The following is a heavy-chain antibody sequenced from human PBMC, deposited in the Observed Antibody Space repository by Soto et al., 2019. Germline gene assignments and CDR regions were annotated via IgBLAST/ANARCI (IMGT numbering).Heavy chain of an antibody. J-gene: IGHJ4*02. V-gene: IGHV3-21*01. CDR1: GFPFSSYA. Sequence: EVQLVEPGGGLVTPGGSLRLSCAASGFPFSSYAMNWVRQAPVKGLEWVSSISSSSPYIYYADSVKGRFTISRDNAKNSLYLQMNSLRAEDTAVYYCARPLHYYDGSGYSAYWGQGTLVTVSS. CDR3: ARPLHYYDGSGYSAY. D-gene: IGHD3-22*01. CDR2: ISSSSPYI.